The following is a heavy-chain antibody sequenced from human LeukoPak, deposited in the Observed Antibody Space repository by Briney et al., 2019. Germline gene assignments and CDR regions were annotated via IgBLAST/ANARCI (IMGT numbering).Heavy chain of an antibody. J-gene: IGHJ4*02. Sequence: GGSLRLSCAASGFTVSSNYMTWVRQAPGKGLHWVSGVSGSGGATYYADSVRGRFTISRDNSKNTLYLQMNSLRAEDTAIYYCAKAGRVCTSSRCVASEIDSWGQGTLVTVSS. CDR2: VSGSGGAT. CDR3: AKAGRVCTSSRCVASEIDS. D-gene: IGHD2-2*01. CDR1: GFTVSSNY. V-gene: IGHV3-23*01.